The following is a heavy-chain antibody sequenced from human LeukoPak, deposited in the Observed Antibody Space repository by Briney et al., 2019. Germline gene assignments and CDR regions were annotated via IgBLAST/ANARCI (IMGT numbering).Heavy chain of an antibody. CDR2: IYHSGST. J-gene: IGHJ4*02. CDR3: ARGGVYGDYGYFDD. CDR1: GYSISSGYY. D-gene: IGHD4-17*01. Sequence: SGTLSLTCTVSGYSISSGYYWGWIRQPPGKGLEWIGSIYHSGSTYYNPSLKSRVTISVDTSKNHFSLKLSSVTAADTAVYYCARGGVYGDYGYFDDWGQGTLVTASS. V-gene: IGHV4-38-2*02.